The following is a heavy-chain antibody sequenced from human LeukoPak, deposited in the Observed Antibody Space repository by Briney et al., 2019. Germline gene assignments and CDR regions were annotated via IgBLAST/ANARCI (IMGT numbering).Heavy chain of an antibody. V-gene: IGHV4-34*01. J-gene: IGHJ3*02. CDR1: GGSFSGYY. CDR2: INHSGST. D-gene: IGHD7-27*01. Sequence: SETLSLTCAVYGGSFSGYYWSWIRQPPGKGLEWIGEINHSGSTNYNPSLKSRVTISVDTSKNQFSLKLSSVTAADTAVYYCARLGRIWSQGTMVTVSS. CDR3: ARLGRI.